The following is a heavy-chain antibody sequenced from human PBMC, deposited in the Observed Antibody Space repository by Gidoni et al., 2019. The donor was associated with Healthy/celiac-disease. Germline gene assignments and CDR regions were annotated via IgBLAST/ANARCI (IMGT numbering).Heavy chain of an antibody. CDR1: GGSISSSSYY. V-gene: IGHV4-39*01. CDR2: IYYSGST. CDR3: ARPDIAVAGWNAFDI. Sequence: QLQLQESGPGLVKPSETLSLTCTVSGGSISSSSYYWGWIRQPPGKGLEWIGSIYYSGSTYYNPSLKSRVTISVDTSKNQFSLKLSSVTAADTAVYYCARPDIAVAGWNAFDIWGQGTMVTVSS. D-gene: IGHD6-19*01. J-gene: IGHJ3*02.